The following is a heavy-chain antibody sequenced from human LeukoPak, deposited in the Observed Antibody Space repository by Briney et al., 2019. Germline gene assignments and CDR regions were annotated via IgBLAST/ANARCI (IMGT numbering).Heavy chain of an antibody. D-gene: IGHD2-15*01. V-gene: IGHV1-2*04. Sequence: ASVKVSCTASGYTFTGYYMHWVRQAPGQGLEWMGWINPNSGGTNYAQKVQGWVTMTRDTSISTAYMELSRLRSDDTAVYYCARDDRSGGSCYSDFDYWGEGTLVTDSS. CDR1: GYTFTGYY. CDR3: ARDDRSGGSCYSDFDY. CDR2: INPNSGGT. J-gene: IGHJ4*02.